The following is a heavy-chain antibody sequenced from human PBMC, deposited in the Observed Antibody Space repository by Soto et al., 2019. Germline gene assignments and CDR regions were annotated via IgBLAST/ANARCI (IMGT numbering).Heavy chain of an antibody. V-gene: IGHV3-30-3*01. CDR2: ISYDGANK. CDR3: ARGGYCNSTSCYRCGMDV. J-gene: IGHJ6*02. Sequence: GGSLRLSCAASGFTFSSYAMHWVRQAPGKGLEWVAVISYDGANKYYADSVKGRFTISRDSSKNTLYLQMNSLRAEDTAVYFCARGGYCNSTSCYRCGMDVWGQGPTVTVSS. D-gene: IGHD2-2*03. CDR1: GFTFSSYA.